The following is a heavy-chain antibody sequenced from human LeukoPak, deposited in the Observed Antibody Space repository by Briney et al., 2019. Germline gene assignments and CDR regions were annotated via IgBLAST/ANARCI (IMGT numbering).Heavy chain of an antibody. Sequence: GGSLRLSCAASGFTLSPYWMHWVRHAPGKGLVGVSRINSDGSSTAYADSVKGRFTISRDNTKNTLYLQMNILRAEDTAVYYCTRARCSRTSCNTESDYWGQGTLVTVSS. V-gene: IGHV3-74*01. J-gene: IGHJ4*02. CDR3: TRARCSRTSCNTESDY. D-gene: IGHD2-2*01. CDR2: INSDGSST. CDR1: GFTLSPYW.